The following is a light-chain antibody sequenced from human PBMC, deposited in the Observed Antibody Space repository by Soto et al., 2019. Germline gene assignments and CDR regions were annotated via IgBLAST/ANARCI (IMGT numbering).Light chain of an antibody. CDR1: QSISSW. Sequence: DIQMTQSPSTLSAPVGDRVTITCRASQSISSWLAWYQQKPGKAPKLLIYDASSLESGVPSRFSGSGSGTEFTLTISSLQPDDFAVYYCQQHNNWPQTFGQGTKVDIK. V-gene: IGKV1-5*01. CDR2: DAS. J-gene: IGKJ1*01. CDR3: QQHNNWPQT.